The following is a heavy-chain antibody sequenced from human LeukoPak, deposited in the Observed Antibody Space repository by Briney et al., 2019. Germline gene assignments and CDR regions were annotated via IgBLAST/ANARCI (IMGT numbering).Heavy chain of an antibody. CDR3: AKDGSWSCTD. CDR1: GFTFSRNA. CDR2: IAHHGNNK. J-gene: IGHJ4*02. V-gene: IGHV3-30*02. D-gene: IGHD2-8*02. Sequence: GGSLRLSCTASGFTFSRNAMHWVRQGPGKGLEWVAYIAHHGNNKYYVDSVKGRFTISRDNSKKTLYLQMDSLRADDTAVYYCAKDGSWSCTDWGQGTLVTVSS.